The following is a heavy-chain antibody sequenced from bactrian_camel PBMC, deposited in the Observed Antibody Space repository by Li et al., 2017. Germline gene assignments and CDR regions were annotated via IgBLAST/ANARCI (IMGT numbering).Heavy chain of an antibody. CDR2: LNEGGEDT. Sequence: HVQLVESGGGSVQAGGSLRLSCAASGFTFSRYWMYWVRQAPGQGLEWVSTLNEGGEDTSYANSVKGRFAIFRDNAKRTVYLQMNNLKPEDTAVYYCAEVDHRYLGRDSRSWKLSTWRPTECVFGYEGQGTQVTVS. CDR1: GFTFSRYW. D-gene: IGHD4*01. J-gene: IGHJ6*01. V-gene: IGHV3S1*01. CDR3: AEVDHRYLGRDSRSWKLSTWRPTECVFGY.